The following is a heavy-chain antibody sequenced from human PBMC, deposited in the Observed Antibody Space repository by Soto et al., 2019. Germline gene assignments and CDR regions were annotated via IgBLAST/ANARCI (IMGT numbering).Heavy chain of an antibody. J-gene: IGHJ1*01. Sequence: LSLTCTVSGGSISSDSYYWSWIRQHPGKGLEWIGYIYYSGSTYYNPSLKSRVTISVDTSKNQFSLKLSSVTAADTAVYYCAIYDSSGSRGFQHWGQGTLVTVSS. CDR3: AIYDSSGSRGFQH. D-gene: IGHD3-22*01. CDR2: IYYSGST. V-gene: IGHV4-31*03. CDR1: GGSISSDSYY.